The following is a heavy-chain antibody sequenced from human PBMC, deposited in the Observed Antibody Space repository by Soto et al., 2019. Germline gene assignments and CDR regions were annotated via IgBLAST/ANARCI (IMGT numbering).Heavy chain of an antibody. CDR3: ARGRIGAAF. CDR1: GYTFTSYA. J-gene: IGHJ4*02. D-gene: IGHD2-15*01. V-gene: IGHV1-8*02. CDR2: MSPNSGKT. Sequence: XVKVSCKASGYTFTSYAMHWVRQAPGQGLEWMGWMSPNSGKTGYVEKFQGRVTMTANTSLSTAYMELHSLRSEDTAIYFCARGRIGAAFWGQGTLVTVSS.